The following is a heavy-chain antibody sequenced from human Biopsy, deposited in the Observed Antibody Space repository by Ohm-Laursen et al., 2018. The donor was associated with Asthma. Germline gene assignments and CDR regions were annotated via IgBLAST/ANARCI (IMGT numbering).Heavy chain of an antibody. Sequence: SLRLSCTASGFTFSSYAMSWVRQPPGKGLEWVSAIRGSGGSTCYADSVKGRFTISRDNSKNTLHLQMNSLRAEDTAVYYCAKAREDIVVVVAVSDSWGQGTLVTVSS. CDR1: GFTFSSYA. CDR3: AKAREDIVVVVAVSDS. J-gene: IGHJ4*02. CDR2: IRGSGGST. V-gene: IGHV3-23*01. D-gene: IGHD2-15*01.